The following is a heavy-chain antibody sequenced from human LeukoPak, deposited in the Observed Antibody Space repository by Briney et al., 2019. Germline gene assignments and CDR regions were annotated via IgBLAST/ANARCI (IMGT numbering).Heavy chain of an antibody. D-gene: IGHD2-15*01. Sequence: GGSLRLSCAASGFTFNDAWMSWVRQAPGKGLEWVGRIKSKTDGGTADYAAPVKGRFTISRDDSKSTLYLQMNSLKTEDTAVYYCTTTTLLGLFDYWGQGTLVTVSS. V-gene: IGHV3-15*01. J-gene: IGHJ4*02. CDR3: TTTTLLGLFDY. CDR2: IKSKTDGGTA. CDR1: GFTFNDAW.